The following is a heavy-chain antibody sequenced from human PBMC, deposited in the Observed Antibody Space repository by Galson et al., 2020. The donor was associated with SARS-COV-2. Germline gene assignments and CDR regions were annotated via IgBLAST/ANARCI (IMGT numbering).Heavy chain of an antibody. J-gene: IGHJ6*04. D-gene: IGHD1-1*01. CDR1: GFSFSGSD. CDR2: IRNKDNNYAT. CDR3: STDVNIPPMYNSVDV. Sequence: GGSLRLSCEASGFSFSGSDIFWVRQASGKGLEWVGRIRNKDNNYATVYAASVRGRFAISRDDSKNTAYLQMNSLKTEDTAVYYCSTDVNIPPMYNSVDVWGKGTTVTVSS. V-gene: IGHV3-73*01.